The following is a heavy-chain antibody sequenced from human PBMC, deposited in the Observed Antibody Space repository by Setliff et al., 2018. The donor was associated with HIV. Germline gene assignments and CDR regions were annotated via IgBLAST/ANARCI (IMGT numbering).Heavy chain of an antibody. CDR3: ARNTRAGDFDY. D-gene: IGHD3-10*01. J-gene: IGHJ4*02. V-gene: IGHV4-39*01. CDR2: FYYSGST. CDR1: GGSISSGGSY. Sequence: PSETLSLTCTVSGGSISSGGSYRAWIRQPPGKGLEWIGSFYYSGSTYYNPSLKSRVTISVDTSKNQFSLRLTSVTAADTAVYYCARNTRAGDFDYWGQGTLVTVSS.